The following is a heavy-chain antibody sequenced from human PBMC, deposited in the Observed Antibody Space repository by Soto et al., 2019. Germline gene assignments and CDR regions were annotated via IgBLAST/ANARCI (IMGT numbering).Heavy chain of an antibody. CDR1: GYSFTSYW. CDR2: NYPGDSDT. Sequence: GESLKISCKGSGYSFTSYWIGWVRQMPGKGLEWMGINYPGDSDTRYSPSFQGQVTISADKSISTAYLQWSSLKASDTAMYYCARTSAAGKYYYGMVVWGQVTTVTVFS. CDR3: ARTSAAGKYYYGMVV. J-gene: IGHJ6*02. D-gene: IGHD6-13*01. V-gene: IGHV5-51*01.